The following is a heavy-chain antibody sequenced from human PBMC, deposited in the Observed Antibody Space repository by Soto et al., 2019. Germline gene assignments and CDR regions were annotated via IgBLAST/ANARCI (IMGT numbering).Heavy chain of an antibody. V-gene: IGHV1-18*01. CDR2: ISAYNGNT. CDR1: GYTFTSYG. Sequence: ASVKISCKASGYTFTSYGISWVRQAPGQGLEWMGWISAYNGNTNYAQKLQGRVTMTTDTSTSTAYMELRSLRSDDTAVYYCARGDIVVVDVAAFDYWGQGTLVTVSS. D-gene: IGHD2-15*01. J-gene: IGHJ4*02. CDR3: ARGDIVVVDVAAFDY.